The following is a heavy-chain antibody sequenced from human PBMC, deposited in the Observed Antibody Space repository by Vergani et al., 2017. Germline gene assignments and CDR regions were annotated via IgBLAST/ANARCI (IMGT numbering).Heavy chain of an antibody. CDR1: GGSISSSSYY. Sequence: QLQLQESGPGLVKPSETLSLTCTVSGGSISSSSYYWGWIRQPPGEGLEWIGSIYYSGSTYYNPTLKSRVTISVDTSKTQFSLKLSSVTAADTAVYYCARYCSSTGCYYYYYMDVWGKGTTVTVSS. CDR2: IYYSGST. V-gene: IGHV4-39*01. CDR3: ARYCSSTGCYYYYYMDV. D-gene: IGHD2-2*01. J-gene: IGHJ6*03.